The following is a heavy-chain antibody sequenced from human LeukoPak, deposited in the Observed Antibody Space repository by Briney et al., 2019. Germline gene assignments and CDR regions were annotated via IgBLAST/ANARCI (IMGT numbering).Heavy chain of an antibody. CDR3: ARWEESDAFDI. V-gene: IGHV4-39*07. CDR2: IYHSGST. D-gene: IGHD1-26*01. Sequence: SETLSLTCTVSGGSISSGTYYWGWIRQPPGKGLEWIGSIYHSGSTYYNPSLKSRVTISVDTSKNQFSLKLSSLTAADTALYYCARWEESDAFDIWGQGTMVTVSS. J-gene: IGHJ3*02. CDR1: GGSISSGTYY.